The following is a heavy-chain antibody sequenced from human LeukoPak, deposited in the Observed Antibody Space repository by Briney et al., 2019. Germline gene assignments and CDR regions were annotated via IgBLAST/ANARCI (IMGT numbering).Heavy chain of an antibody. Sequence: SETLSLTCTVSGGSISDYYCSWIRQPPGKGLEWIGYFYYSGSTNTNPSLRSRVSISVDTSKNQFSLRLTSVAAADTAVYYCATSLRGVITLDSWGQGTLVTVSS. CDR3: ATSLRGVITLDS. CDR2: FYYSGST. V-gene: IGHV4-59*08. D-gene: IGHD2-21*01. CDR1: GGSISDYY. J-gene: IGHJ4*02.